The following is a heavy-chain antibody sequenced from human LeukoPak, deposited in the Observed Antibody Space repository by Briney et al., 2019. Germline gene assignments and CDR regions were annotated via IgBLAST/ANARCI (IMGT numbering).Heavy chain of an antibody. J-gene: IGHJ3*02. V-gene: IGHV1-69*04. CDR3: ATVVGYSSRGAFDI. Sequence: GASVKVSCKASGGTFSSYAISWVRQAPGQGLEWMGRIIPILGIANYVQKFHGRVTMTEDTSTDTAYMELSSLRSEDTAVYYCATVVGYSSRGAFDIWGQGTMVTVSS. D-gene: IGHD6-13*01. CDR1: GGTFSSYA. CDR2: IIPILGIA.